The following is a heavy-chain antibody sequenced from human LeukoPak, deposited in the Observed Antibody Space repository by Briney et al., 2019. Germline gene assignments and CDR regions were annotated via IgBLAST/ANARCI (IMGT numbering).Heavy chain of an antibody. Sequence: TSGTLSLTCAVSGDSISSSYWWSWVRQPPGKGLEWIGEIYHSGSTNYNPSLKSRLTISVDKSKNQFSLKLSSVTAADTAVYYCARDRQWLPLDYWGQGTLVTVSS. CDR1: GDSISSSYW. CDR2: IYHSGST. CDR3: ARDRQWLPLDY. D-gene: IGHD6-19*01. J-gene: IGHJ4*02. V-gene: IGHV4-4*02.